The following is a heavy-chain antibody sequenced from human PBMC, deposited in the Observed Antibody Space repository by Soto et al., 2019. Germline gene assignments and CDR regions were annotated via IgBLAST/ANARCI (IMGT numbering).Heavy chain of an antibody. Sequence: GGSLRLSCAASGFTFSSYAMSWVRQAPGKGLEWVSAISGSGGSTYYADSVKGRFTISRDNSKNTLYLQMNSLRAEDTAVYYCAKDPGGAAMVAFDWFDPWRQGTLVTVSS. CDR2: ISGSGGST. CDR3: AKDPGGAAMVAFDWFDP. V-gene: IGHV3-23*01. J-gene: IGHJ5*02. CDR1: GFTFSSYA. D-gene: IGHD5-18*01.